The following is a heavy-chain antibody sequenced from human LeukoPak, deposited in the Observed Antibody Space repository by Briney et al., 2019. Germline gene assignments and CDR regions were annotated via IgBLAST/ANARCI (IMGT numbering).Heavy chain of an antibody. Sequence: GGSPRLSCATSGFTFNEYNMNWVRQAPGKGLEWVSSILSGSGNIYYADSVKGRFTISRDNAENSLHLQMNSLRADDTAVYYCARDRWELPHYYYYGLDVWGQGTTVTVSS. V-gene: IGHV3-21*01. CDR2: ILSGSGNI. D-gene: IGHD1-26*01. J-gene: IGHJ6*02. CDR1: GFTFNEYN. CDR3: ARDRWELPHYYYYGLDV.